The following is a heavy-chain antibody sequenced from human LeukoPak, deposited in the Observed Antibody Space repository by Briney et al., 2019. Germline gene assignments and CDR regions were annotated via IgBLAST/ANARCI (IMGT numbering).Heavy chain of an antibody. CDR2: INPGDSDT. Sequence: GESLKISCKGSGYNFASYWIGWVRQMPGKGPEWMGNINPGDSDTRYSPSFQGQVTMTVDKSINTAYLHWSSLKAPDTAMYYCTRYQVPPGRDYFDYWGQGTLVTVSS. CDR1: GYNFASYW. J-gene: IGHJ4*02. D-gene: IGHD2-2*01. CDR3: TRYQVPPGRDYFDY. V-gene: IGHV5-51*01.